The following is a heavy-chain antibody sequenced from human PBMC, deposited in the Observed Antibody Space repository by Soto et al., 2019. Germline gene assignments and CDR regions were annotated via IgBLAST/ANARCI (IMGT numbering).Heavy chain of an antibody. CDR3: AKDAKILDWLPTSYYFDF. D-gene: IGHD3-9*01. J-gene: IGHJ4*02. V-gene: IGHV3-23*01. Sequence: EVQVLESGGGLAQPGRSLRLSCAVSGLSFSSYAMTWVRQSPGKGLEWVSSISRSGNSTYSAVSVRGRFTISRDNSKNTLYLQMNSLRAEYTAVYYCAKDAKILDWLPTSYYFDFWGQGTLVTVSS. CDR1: GLSFSSYA. CDR2: ISRSGNST.